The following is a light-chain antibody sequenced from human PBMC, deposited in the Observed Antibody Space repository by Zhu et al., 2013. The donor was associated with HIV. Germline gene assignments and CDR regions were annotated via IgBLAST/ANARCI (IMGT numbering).Light chain of an antibody. V-gene: IGLV2-14*01. CDR3: CSYTSSSTRV. CDR2: EVS. CDR1: SSDVGGYNY. J-gene: IGLJ1*01. Sequence: QSALTQPASVSGSPGQSITISCTGTSSDVGGYNYVSWYQHHPGKAPKLMIYEVSNRPSWVSNRFSGSKSGNTASLTISGLQAEDEADYYCCSYTSSSTRVFGTGTKITVL.